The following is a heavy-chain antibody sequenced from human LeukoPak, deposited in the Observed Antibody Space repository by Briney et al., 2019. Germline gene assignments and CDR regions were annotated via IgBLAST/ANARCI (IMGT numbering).Heavy chain of an antibody. CDR1: GYSFTSYW. CDR3: ARQVGSSGYYAISDALDI. CDR2: IYPGDSDT. J-gene: IGHJ3*02. V-gene: IGHV5-51*01. Sequence: GESLKISCKGSGYSFTSYWIGWVRQMPGKGLEWMGIIYPGDSDTRYSPSFQGQVTISADKPISTAYLQWSSLKASDTAMYYCARQVGSSGYYAISDALDIWGQGTMVTVSS. D-gene: IGHD3-22*01.